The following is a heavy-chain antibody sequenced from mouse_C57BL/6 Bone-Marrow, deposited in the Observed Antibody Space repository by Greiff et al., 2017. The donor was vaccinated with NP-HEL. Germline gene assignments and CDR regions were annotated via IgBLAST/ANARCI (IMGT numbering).Heavy chain of an antibody. Sequence: QVQLQQSGPELVKPGASVKISCKASGYAFGSSWMNWVKQRPGRGLEWIGRIYPGDGDTNYNGKFKGKATLTADKSSSTAYMQLSSLTSEDSAVYFCASQLRLRPPWFAYWGQGTLVTVSA. D-gene: IGHD3-2*02. V-gene: IGHV1-82*01. CDR3: ASQLRLRPPWFAY. J-gene: IGHJ3*01. CDR2: IYPGDGDT. CDR1: GYAFGSSW.